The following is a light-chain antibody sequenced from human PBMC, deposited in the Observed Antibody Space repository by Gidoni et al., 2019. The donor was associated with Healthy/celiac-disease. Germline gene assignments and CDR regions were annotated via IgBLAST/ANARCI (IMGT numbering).Light chain of an antibody. CDR3: QQYNSYPCT. Sequence: IQMTQSPSTLSASVGDRGTITCRASQGISSWLAWYQQKPGKAPKLLIYKASSLESGVPSRFSGSGSGTEFTLTISSLQPDDFATYYCQQYNSYPCTFGQGTKVDIK. V-gene: IGKV1-5*03. CDR2: KAS. J-gene: IGKJ1*01. CDR1: QGISSW.